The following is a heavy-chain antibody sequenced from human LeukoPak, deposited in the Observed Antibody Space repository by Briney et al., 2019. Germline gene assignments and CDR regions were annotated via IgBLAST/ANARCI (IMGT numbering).Heavy chain of an antibody. CDR3: ARHLSGDYAWFDT. CDR1: GGSINSYY. V-gene: IGHV4-59*08. Sequence: SETLSLTCTVSGGSINSYYWSWIRQPPGKGLEWIGYVYYSGSTNYDPPLKSRVTISVDTSKNQFSLKVNSVTAADTAVYYCARHLSGDYAWFDTWGQGTLVTVFS. J-gene: IGHJ5*02. CDR2: VYYSGST. D-gene: IGHD4-17*01.